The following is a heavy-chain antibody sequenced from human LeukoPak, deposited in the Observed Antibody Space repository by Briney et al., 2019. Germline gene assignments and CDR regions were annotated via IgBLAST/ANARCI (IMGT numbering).Heavy chain of an antibody. Sequence: SVKVSCXASGGTFSSYAISWVRQAPGQGLGWMGRIIPIFGTANYAQKFQGRVTITTDESTSTAYMELSSLRSEDTAVYCCARGEYSGSYFVYWGQGTLVTVSS. CDR3: ARGEYSGSYFVY. V-gene: IGHV1-69*05. CDR1: GGTFSSYA. D-gene: IGHD1-26*01. J-gene: IGHJ4*02. CDR2: IIPIFGTA.